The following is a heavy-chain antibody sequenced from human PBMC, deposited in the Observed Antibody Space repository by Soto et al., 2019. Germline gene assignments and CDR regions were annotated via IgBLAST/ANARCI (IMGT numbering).Heavy chain of an antibody. D-gene: IGHD4-17*01. J-gene: IGHJ1*01. CDR2: INHSGRT. CDR3: ARGAYGVPHFQF. V-gene: IGHV4-34*01. Sequence: QVQLQQWGGGLLKPSETLSLSCGVYGGSFSGYYWNWIRQPPGKGLEWIGDINHSGRTNYNPSLKRGLTMSVDTSKNQFFPNLTSVSDAETAVYYWARGAYGVPHFQFWGQGALVIVSS. CDR1: GGSFSGYY.